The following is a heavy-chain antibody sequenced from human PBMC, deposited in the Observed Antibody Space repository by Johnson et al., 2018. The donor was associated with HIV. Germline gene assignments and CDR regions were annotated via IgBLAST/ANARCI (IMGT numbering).Heavy chain of an antibody. CDR2: ISYVETNK. Sequence: QVQLVESGGGLVQPGGSLRLSCAASAFTFRTYSMHWVRQPPGKGLEWVAAISYVETNKYYADSVKGRFTISRDNSKNTLYLHRTSLRADDTAVCYCAREKTTGWYDDAFDIWGQGTMVTVSS. J-gene: IGHJ3*02. D-gene: IGHD6-19*01. CDR1: AFTFRTYS. V-gene: IGHV3-30-3*01. CDR3: AREKTTGWYDDAFDI.